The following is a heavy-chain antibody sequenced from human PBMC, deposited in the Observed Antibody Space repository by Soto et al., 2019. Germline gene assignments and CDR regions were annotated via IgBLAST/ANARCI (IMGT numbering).Heavy chain of an antibody. CDR2: IKSQTDGGSG. CDR1: GFAFSNAW. J-gene: IGHJ4*01. Sequence: EVQLVESGGGLVKPGGSLRLSCAASGFAFSNAWINWVRQPPGRGLEWVGRIKSQTDGGSGDYAAPVKGRFVVSRDDSKNIVYLQMNSLKNEDTAVYYCTTDSRTIMPEVRFDFWGHGTLVTVSS. V-gene: IGHV3-15*07. CDR3: TTDSRTIMPEVRFDF. D-gene: IGHD3-16*01.